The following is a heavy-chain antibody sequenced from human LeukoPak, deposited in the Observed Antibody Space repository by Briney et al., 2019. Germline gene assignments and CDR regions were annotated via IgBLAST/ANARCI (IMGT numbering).Heavy chain of an antibody. J-gene: IGHJ3*02. V-gene: IGHV3-9*01. CDR2: ISWNSGSI. CDR3: AKDRATSRNYYDSSGPKGLWDAFDI. D-gene: IGHD3-22*01. Sequence: PGGSLRLSCAASGFTFSSYAMSWVRQAPGKGLEWVSGISWNSGSIGYADSVKGRFTISRDNAKNSLYLQMNSLRAEDTALYYCAKDRATSRNYYDSSGPKGLWDAFDIWGQGTMVTVSS. CDR1: GFTFSSYA.